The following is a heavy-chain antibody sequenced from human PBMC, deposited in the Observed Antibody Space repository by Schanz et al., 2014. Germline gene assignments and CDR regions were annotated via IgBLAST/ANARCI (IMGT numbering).Heavy chain of an antibody. V-gene: IGHV3-21*01. CDR3: ARGIVGGLDC. J-gene: IGHJ4*02. CDR1: RLTFANED. D-gene: IGHD3-16*01. Sequence: EVQLVESGGGLVQPGGSLRLSCAASRLTFANEDIHWVRQAPGKGLEWVSVINSRNEVFSIDSVRGRFTIFRDNPKKSAYLQMNSLSADDTAVYYCARGIVGGLDCWGQGTLVTVSS. CDR2: INSRNEV.